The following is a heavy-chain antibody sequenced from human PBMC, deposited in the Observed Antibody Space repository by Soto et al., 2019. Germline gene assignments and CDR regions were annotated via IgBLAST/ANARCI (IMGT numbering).Heavy chain of an antibody. CDR2: ISGSGGST. CDR3: AKIGLRPAAMYRGEDY. J-gene: IGHJ4*02. Sequence: EVQLLESGGGLVQPGGSLRLSCAASGFTFSSYAMSWVRQAPGKGLEWVSAISGSGGSTYYADSVKGRFTISRDNSKNTLYLQMNGLRAEDTAVYYCAKIGLRPAAMYRGEDYWGQGTLVTVSS. D-gene: IGHD2-2*01. CDR1: GFTFSSYA. V-gene: IGHV3-23*01.